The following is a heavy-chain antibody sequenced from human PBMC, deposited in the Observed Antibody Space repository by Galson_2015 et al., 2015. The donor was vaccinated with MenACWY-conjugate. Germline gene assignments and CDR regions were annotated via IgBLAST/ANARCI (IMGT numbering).Heavy chain of an antibody. V-gene: IGHV3-15*07. D-gene: IGHD3-3*01. CDR1: GFTFSNAW. CDR2: IKSKTDGGTT. Sequence: SLRLSCAASGFTFSNAWMNWVRQAPGKGLEWVGRIKSKTDGGTTDYAARVKGRFTISRDDSKNTLYLQMNSLKTEDTAVYYCTTDRRAPPHDFWSGYYPLWGQGTLVTVSS. CDR3: TTDRRAPPHDFWSGYYPL. J-gene: IGHJ4*02.